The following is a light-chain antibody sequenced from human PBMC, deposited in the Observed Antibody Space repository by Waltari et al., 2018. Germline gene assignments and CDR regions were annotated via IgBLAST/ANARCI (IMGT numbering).Light chain of an antibody. Sequence: IQMTQSPSSLAASVGDRVTITCRASQRIGTYLNWYVQKAGKAPKLLIYAASSLQSGVSSRFTGSGSETDFTLTISGLQPDDFATYYCQESYSSPRGAFGQGTKLEIK. J-gene: IGKJ2*01. CDR3: QESYSSPRGA. CDR2: AAS. V-gene: IGKV1-39*01. CDR1: QRIGTY.